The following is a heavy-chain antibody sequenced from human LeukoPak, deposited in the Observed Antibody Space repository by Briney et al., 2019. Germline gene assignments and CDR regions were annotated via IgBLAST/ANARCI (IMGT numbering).Heavy chain of an antibody. D-gene: IGHD3-22*01. CDR1: GFTFSSYA. CDR2: ISGSGGST. CDR3: AKTLYYYDSSGYSYFDY. Sequence: GGSLRLSCAASGFTFSSYAMSWVRQAPGKGLEWVSAISGSGGSTYYADSVKGRFTISRDNSKNTLYLQMNSLRAEDTAVYYCAKTLYYYDSSGYSYFDYWGQGTLVTVSS. V-gene: IGHV3-23*01. J-gene: IGHJ4*02.